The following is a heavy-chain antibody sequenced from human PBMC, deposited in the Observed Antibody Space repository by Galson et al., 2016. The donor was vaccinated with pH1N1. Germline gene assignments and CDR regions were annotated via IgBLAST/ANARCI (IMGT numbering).Heavy chain of an antibody. J-gene: IGHJ4*02. CDR3: AKTGGYSYGYFDY. CDR2: ISWSSGSI. V-gene: IGHV3-9*01. CDR1: GFTFDDYA. D-gene: IGHD5-18*01. Sequence: SLRLSCAASGFTFDDYAMYWVRQAPGKGLEWVSGISWSSGSIGYADSVKGRFTISRDNAKNSLYRQINSLRAEDTALYYCAKTGGYSYGYFDYWGQGTLVTVSS.